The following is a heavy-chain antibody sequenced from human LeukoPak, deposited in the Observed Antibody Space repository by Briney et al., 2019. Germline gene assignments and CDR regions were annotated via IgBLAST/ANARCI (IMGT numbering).Heavy chain of an antibody. J-gene: IGHJ4*02. CDR3: AKAPSYSSSPDY. V-gene: IGHV3-9*01. CDR1: GVTFDDYA. D-gene: IGHD6-13*01. CDR2: ISWNSGSI. Sequence: PGGSLRLSCAASGVTFDDYAMHWVRRAPGKGLEWVSGISWNSGSIGYADSVKGRFTISRDNAKNSLYLQMHSLRAEDTALYYCAKAPSYSSSPDYWGQGTLVTVSS.